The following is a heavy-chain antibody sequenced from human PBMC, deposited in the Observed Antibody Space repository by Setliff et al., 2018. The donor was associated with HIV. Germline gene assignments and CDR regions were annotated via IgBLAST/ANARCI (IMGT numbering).Heavy chain of an antibody. CDR1: GGSFSNYY. Sequence: NPSETLSLTCAVFGGSFSNYYWSWVRQPPGKGLEFIAEIDHEGTTNYNPSLKSRATISVDTSKNHLSLKLTSMTAADTGVYFCTLTHVGAQTHVGIPMIDNFWGQGTLVTVS. V-gene: IGHV4-34*01. CDR2: IDHEGTT. D-gene: IGHD3-16*02. CDR3: TLTHVGAQTHVGIPMIDNF. J-gene: IGHJ4*02.